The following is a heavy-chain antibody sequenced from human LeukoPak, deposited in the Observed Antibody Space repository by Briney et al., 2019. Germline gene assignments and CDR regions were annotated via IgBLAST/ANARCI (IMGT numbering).Heavy chain of an antibody. D-gene: IGHD3-3*01. CDR2: ISAYNGNT. Sequence: GASVKVSCKASGYTFTSYGISWVRQAPGQGLEWMGWISAYNGNTIYAQKLQGRVTMTTDTSTSTAYMELRSLRSDDTAVYYCARVASFGVVIYPQLNFDYWGQGTLVTVSS. J-gene: IGHJ4*02. V-gene: IGHV1-18*01. CDR1: GYTFTSYG. CDR3: ARVASFGVVIYPQLNFDY.